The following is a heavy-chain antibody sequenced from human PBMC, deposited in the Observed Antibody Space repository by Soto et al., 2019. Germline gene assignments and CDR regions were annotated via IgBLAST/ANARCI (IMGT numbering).Heavy chain of an antibody. Sequence: PSETLSLTCTVSGGSVSSGSYYWSWIRQPPGKGLEWIGYIYYSGSTNYNPSLKSRVTISVDTSKNQFSLKLSSVTAADTAVYYCARHKAVYTAMVKGLRYFALCGRGTLVPGSS. CDR2: IYYSGST. J-gene: IGHJ2*01. V-gene: IGHV4-61*01. CDR3: ARHKAVYTAMVKGLRYFAL. CDR1: GGSVSSGSYY. D-gene: IGHD5-18*01.